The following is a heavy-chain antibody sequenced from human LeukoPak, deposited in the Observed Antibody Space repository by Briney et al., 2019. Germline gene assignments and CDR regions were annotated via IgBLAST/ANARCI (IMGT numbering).Heavy chain of an antibody. CDR3: ARKNSGSYPYYFDY. Sequence: NHGESLKISCKGSGYSFSSYWIGWVRQMPGKGLEWMGIIYAGDSDARNSPSFQGQVTFSADNSISTAYLQWSSLKASDTAMYYCARKNSGSYPYYFDYWGQGTLVTVSS. D-gene: IGHD1-26*01. V-gene: IGHV5-51*01. J-gene: IGHJ4*02. CDR1: GYSFSSYW. CDR2: IYAGDSDA.